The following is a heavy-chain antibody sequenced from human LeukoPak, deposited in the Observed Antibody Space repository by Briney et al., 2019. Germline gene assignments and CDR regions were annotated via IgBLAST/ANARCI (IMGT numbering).Heavy chain of an antibody. Sequence: SETLSLTCTVSGGSISSYYWSWIRQPPGKGLEWIGYIYYSGSTNYNPSLKSRVTISVDTSKNQFSLKLSSVTAAGTAVYYCASGSIAAAGSGLDYWGQGTLVTVSS. CDR2: IYYSGST. D-gene: IGHD6-13*01. J-gene: IGHJ4*02. CDR3: ASGSIAAAGSGLDY. V-gene: IGHV4-59*01. CDR1: GGSISSYY.